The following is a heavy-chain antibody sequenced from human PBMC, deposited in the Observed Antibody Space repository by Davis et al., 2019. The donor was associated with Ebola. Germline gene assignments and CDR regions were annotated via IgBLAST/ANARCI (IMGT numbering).Heavy chain of an antibody. Sequence: GESLKISCAASGFTFSSYGMHWVRQAPGKGLEWVAVISYDGSNKDYADSVKGRFTISRDDSKNTLYLQMNSLKTEDTAVYYCTTDLRCSGGSCYIFVHAFDIWGQGTMVTVSS. CDR3: TTDLRCSGGSCYIFVHAFDI. CDR1: GFTFSSYG. J-gene: IGHJ3*02. CDR2: ISYDGSNK. V-gene: IGHV3-30*03. D-gene: IGHD2-15*01.